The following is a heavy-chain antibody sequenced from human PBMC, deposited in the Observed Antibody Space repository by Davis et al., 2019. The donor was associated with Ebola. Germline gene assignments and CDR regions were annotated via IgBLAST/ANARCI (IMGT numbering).Heavy chain of an antibody. Sequence: GGSLRLSCAASGFTFSDYYMSWIRQAPGRGLEWVAHSSSSSGYTRYADSVKGRFTISRDNAKNSLYLQMNSLRDEDTAVYYCATDRNWDFDYWGQGTLVTVSS. V-gene: IGHV3-11*06. D-gene: IGHD7-27*01. CDR1: GFTFSDYY. CDR2: SSSSSGYT. CDR3: ATDRNWDFDY. J-gene: IGHJ4*02.